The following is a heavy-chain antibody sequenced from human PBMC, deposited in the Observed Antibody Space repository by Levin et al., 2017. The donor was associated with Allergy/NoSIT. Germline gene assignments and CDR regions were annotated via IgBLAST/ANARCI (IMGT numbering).Heavy chain of an antibody. Sequence: GGSLRLSCAASGLSFSNYAMNWVRQTPGKGLEWVAFISYDGSVKDYADFVRGRFNISRDNSKHTLYLQMTSLRDEDTAFYYCARDGTFLGHLGFDDWGQGTLVTVSS. CDR3: ARDGTFLGHLGFDD. V-gene: IGHV3-30*04. D-gene: IGHD3-3*02. J-gene: IGHJ4*02. CDR1: GLSFSNYA. CDR2: ISYDGSVK.